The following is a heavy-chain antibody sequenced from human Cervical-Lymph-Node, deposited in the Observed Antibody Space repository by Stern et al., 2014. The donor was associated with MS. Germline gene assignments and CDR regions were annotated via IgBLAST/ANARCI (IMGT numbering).Heavy chain of an antibody. V-gene: IGHV4-4*02. Sequence: VQLEESGPGLVKPSETLSLTCAVSGGSISSDNWWTWVRQSPGTGLEWLGEIYHTTATNYNPSLKDRITLSIDKSKNHFFLNLSSVTAADTAVYHCARGTQSRNYHNYFDNWGQGALVTVSS. J-gene: IGHJ4*02. D-gene: IGHD5-24*01. CDR3: ARGTQSRNYHNYFDN. CDR1: GGSISSDNW. CDR2: IYHTTAT.